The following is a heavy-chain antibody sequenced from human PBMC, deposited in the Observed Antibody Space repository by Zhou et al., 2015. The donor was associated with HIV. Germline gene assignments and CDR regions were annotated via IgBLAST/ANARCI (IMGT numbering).Heavy chain of an antibody. J-gene: IGHJ3*02. V-gene: IGHV1-18*01. Sequence: QVQLVQSGAEVKKPGASVKVSCKASGYTFTSYGISWVRQAPGQGLEWMGWISAYNGNTNYAQKLQGRVTMTTDTSTSTAYMELRSLRSDDTAVYYCARFLAETSIVPAAILGDNWADAFDIWGQGTMVTVSS. CDR1: GYTFTSYG. D-gene: IGHD2-2*01. CDR2: ISAYNGNT. CDR3: ARFLAETSIVPAAILGDNWADAFDI.